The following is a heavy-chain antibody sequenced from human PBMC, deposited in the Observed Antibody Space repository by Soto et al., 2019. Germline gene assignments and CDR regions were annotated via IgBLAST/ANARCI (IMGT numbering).Heavy chain of an antibody. CDR2: IIPILDIA. CDR3: ARDVGLGPVTVSTHVDY. CDR1: GGTFSNYT. J-gene: IGHJ4*02. D-gene: IGHD4-17*01. V-gene: IGHV1-69*08. Sequence: QVQLVQSGAEVKKPGSSVKVSCTASGGTFSNYTITWVRQAPGQGLQWMGRIIPILDIANYAKKFQGRVTITADKSTSTAYMELSSLRSEDTAVYYCARDVGLGPVTVSTHVDYWGQRTLVIVSS.